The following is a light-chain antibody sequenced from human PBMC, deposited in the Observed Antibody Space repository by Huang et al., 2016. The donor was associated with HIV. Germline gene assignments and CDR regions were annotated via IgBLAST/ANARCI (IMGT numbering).Light chain of an antibody. J-gene: IGKJ4*01. CDR2: DAS. CDR1: QDITNS. V-gene: IGKV1-33*01. CDR3: QQYDDLPLT. Sequence: DIQMAQSPSSLSASVGDRVTITCQASQDITNSLNWCQQKPGKGPNLLIYDASNLQTVVPSRFTGNGSGTHFMFTIISLQPEDSATYYCQQYDDLPLTFGGGTRVEIK.